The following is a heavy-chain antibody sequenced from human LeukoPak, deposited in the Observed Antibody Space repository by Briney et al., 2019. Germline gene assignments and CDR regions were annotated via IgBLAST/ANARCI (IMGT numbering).Heavy chain of an antibody. CDR1: GGSISSGDNY. CDR3: AREAPYYYDSSGLYGGDY. D-gene: IGHD3-22*01. Sequence: SETLSLTCTVSGGSISSGDNYWSWIRQPPGKGLEWIGYINYSGNTYYNPPLKSRVTISVDTSRNQFSLKLSSVTAADTAVYYCAREAPYYYDSSGLYGGDYWGQGTLVTVSS. J-gene: IGHJ4*02. V-gene: IGHV4-30-4*01. CDR2: INYSGNT.